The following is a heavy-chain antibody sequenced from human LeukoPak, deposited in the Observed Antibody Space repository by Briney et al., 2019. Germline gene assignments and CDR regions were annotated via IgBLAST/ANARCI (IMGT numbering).Heavy chain of an antibody. CDR3: AKAMHYYDSSGYYYAFDI. D-gene: IGHD3-22*01. Sequence: PGGSLRLSCAASGFTFTNYWMTWVRQAPGKGLEWVSGISGSGVTTYYADSVKGRFTISRDISKNTLYLQMNSLRAEDTAVYYCAKAMHYYDSSGYYYAFDIWGQGTMVTVSS. CDR2: ISGSGVTT. V-gene: IGHV3-23*01. CDR1: GFTFTNYW. J-gene: IGHJ3*02.